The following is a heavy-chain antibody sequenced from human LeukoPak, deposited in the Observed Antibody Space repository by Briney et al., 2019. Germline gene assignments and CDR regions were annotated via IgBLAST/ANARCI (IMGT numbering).Heavy chain of an antibody. CDR1: GGSFSGYY. V-gene: IGHV4-34*01. D-gene: IGHD3-10*01. CDR3: ARGRYSGNWFDP. CDR2: INHSGST. Sequence: PSETLSLTCAVYGGSFSGYYWSWIRQPPGKGLEWIGEINHSGSTNYNPSLKSRVTISVDTSKNQFSLKPSSVTAADTAVYYCARGRYSGNWFDPWGQGTLVTVSS. J-gene: IGHJ5*02.